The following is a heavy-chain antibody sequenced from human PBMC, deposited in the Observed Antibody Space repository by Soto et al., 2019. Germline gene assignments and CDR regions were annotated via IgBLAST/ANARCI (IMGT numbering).Heavy chain of an antibody. J-gene: IGHJ6*02. V-gene: IGHV3-30-3*01. Sequence: GGSLRLSCAASGFTFSSYAMHWVRQAPGKGLEWVAVISYDGSNKYYADSVKGRFTISRGNSKNTLYLQMNSLRAEDTAVYYCARAIQWLVPSYGMDVWGQGTTVTVSS. CDR2: ISYDGSNK. CDR3: ARAIQWLVPSYGMDV. CDR1: GFTFSSYA. D-gene: IGHD6-19*01.